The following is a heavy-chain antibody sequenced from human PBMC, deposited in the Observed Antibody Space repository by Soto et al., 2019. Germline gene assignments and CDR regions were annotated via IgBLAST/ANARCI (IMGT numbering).Heavy chain of an antibody. Sequence: QVHLVESGGGLVKPGGSLRLSCAASGFTFSDYYMSWIRQAPGKGLEWVSYISSSGGTIYYADSVKGRFTISRDNAKDSLYLQMNSLRAEDTAIYYCARSSASGFNLNDGGDSWGQGTRVTVSS. CDR3: ARSSASGFNLNDGGDS. J-gene: IGHJ4*02. CDR2: ISSSGGTI. D-gene: IGHD1-20*01. V-gene: IGHV3-11*01. CDR1: GFTFSDYY.